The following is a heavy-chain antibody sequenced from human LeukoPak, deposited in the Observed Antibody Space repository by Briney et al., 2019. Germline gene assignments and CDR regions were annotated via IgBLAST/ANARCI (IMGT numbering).Heavy chain of an antibody. CDR1: GGSFSGYY. CDR3: ARGRFPDY. Sequence: PSETLSLTCAVYGGSFSGYYWSWIRQPPGKGLEWIGEINHSGSTNYNPSLKSRVTISVDTSKNQFSLKLSSVTAADTAVYYCARGRFPDYSGQGTLVTVSS. CDR2: INHSGST. J-gene: IGHJ4*02. V-gene: IGHV4-34*01.